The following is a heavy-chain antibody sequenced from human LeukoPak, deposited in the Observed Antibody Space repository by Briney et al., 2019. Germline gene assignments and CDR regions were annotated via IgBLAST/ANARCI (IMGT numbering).Heavy chain of an antibody. CDR2: INHSGST. CDR1: GGSFSGYY. CDR3: AASRRFGELGVDY. D-gene: IGHD3-10*01. V-gene: IGHV4-34*01. J-gene: IGHJ4*02. Sequence: SETLSLTCAVYGGSFSGYYWSWIRQPPGKGLEWIGEINHSGSTNYNPSLKSRVTISVDTSKNQFSLKLSSVTAADTAVYYCAASRRFGELGVDYWGQGTLVTVSS.